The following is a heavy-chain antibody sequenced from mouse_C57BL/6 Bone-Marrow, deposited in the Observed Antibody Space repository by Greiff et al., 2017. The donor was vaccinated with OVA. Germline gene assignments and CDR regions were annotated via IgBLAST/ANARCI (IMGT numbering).Heavy chain of an antibody. CDR3: AKVHARATGYAMDY. Sequence: VQLQQSGAELVRPGTSVKVSCKASGYAFTNYLIEWVKQRPGQGLEWIGVINPGSGGTNYNEKFKGKATLTADKSSSTAYMQLSSLTSEDSAVYFCAKVHARATGYAMDYWGQGTSVTVSS. J-gene: IGHJ4*01. D-gene: IGHD3-1*01. V-gene: IGHV1-54*01. CDR1: GYAFTNYL. CDR2: INPGSGGT.